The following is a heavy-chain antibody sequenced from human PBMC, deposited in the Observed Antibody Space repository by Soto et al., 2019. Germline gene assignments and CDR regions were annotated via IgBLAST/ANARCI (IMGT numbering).Heavy chain of an antibody. V-gene: IGHV1-69*01. Sequence: QVQLVQSGAEVKKLGSSVKVSCKASGGTFSSYAISWVRQAPGQGLEWMGGIIPIFGTANYAQKFQGRVTITADESTSTAYMELSSLRSEDTAVYYCARVAAGSRLYNWFDPWGQGTLVTVSS. J-gene: IGHJ5*02. D-gene: IGHD6-13*01. CDR3: ARVAAGSRLYNWFDP. CDR2: IIPIFGTA. CDR1: GGTFSSYA.